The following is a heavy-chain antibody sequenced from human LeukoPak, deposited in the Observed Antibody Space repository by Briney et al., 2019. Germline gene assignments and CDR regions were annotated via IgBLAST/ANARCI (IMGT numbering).Heavy chain of an antibody. CDR2: IYPGDSDT. V-gene: IGHV5-51*01. J-gene: IGHJ4*02. D-gene: IGHD6-19*01. Sequence: GESLKISCKTSGYIFTTSWIGWVRQMPGRGLEWMALIYPGDSDTRYSPSFRGQVTISADNSITTAYLQWRSLKASDTAIYYCARLHPYTTGWYVGADYWGQGTLVSVSS. CDR1: GYIFTTSW. CDR3: ARLHPYTTGWYVGADY.